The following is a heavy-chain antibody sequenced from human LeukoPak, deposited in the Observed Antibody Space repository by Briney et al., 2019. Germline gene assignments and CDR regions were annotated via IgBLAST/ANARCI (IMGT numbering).Heavy chain of an antibody. CDR2: ISAYNGNT. CDR1: GYTFTSYG. J-gene: IGHJ3*02. D-gene: IGHD3-22*01. Sequence: ASVKVSCKASGYTFTSYGISWVRQAPGQGLEWMGWISAYNGNTNYAQKLQGRVTMTTDTSTSTAYMELRSLRSDDTAVYYCARRGSYYDSSGHAFDIWGQGTMVTVSS. CDR3: ARRGSYYDSSGHAFDI. V-gene: IGHV1-18*01.